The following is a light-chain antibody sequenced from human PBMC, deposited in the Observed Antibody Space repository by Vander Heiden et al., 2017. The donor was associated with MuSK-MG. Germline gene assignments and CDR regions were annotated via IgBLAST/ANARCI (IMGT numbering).Light chain of an antibody. CDR1: SLRSYY. J-gene: IGLJ2*01. CDR3: NSRDSSGNHEEGV. Sequence: SSELTQDPAVSVALGQTVRITCQGDSLRSYYASWYQQKPGQAPVLVIYVKNNRPSGIPDRFSGSSSGNTASLTITGAQAEDEADYYCNSRDSSGNHEEGVFGGGTKLTVL. V-gene: IGLV3-19*01. CDR2: VKN.